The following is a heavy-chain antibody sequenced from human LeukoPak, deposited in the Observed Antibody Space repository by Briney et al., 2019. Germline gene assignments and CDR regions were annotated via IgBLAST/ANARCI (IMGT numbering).Heavy chain of an antibody. D-gene: IGHD5-24*01. CDR2: IYHSGST. CDR3: ARGPRDGPLAYFDY. J-gene: IGHJ4*02. Sequence: PSETLSLTCTVSGYSISSGYYWGWIRQPPGKGLEWIGSIYHSGSTYYNPPLKSRVTISVDTSKNQFSLKLSSVTAADTAVYYCARGPRDGPLAYFDYWGQGTLVTVSS. V-gene: IGHV4-38-2*02. CDR1: GYSISSGYY.